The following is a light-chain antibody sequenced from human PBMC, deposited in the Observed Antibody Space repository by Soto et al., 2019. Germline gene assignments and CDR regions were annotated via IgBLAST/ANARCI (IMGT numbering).Light chain of an antibody. V-gene: IGKV3-11*01. CDR1: QSVGSD. J-gene: IGKJ2*01. CDR3: QHRSNWPGT. Sequence: EIVLTQSPATLSLSPGERATVSCAASQSVGSDLVWYQHKPGQPPRLLIYDASKRASGIPARFSGSGSGTDFSLTVINLEPEDFAVYYCQHRSNWPGTFGQGTKV. CDR2: DAS.